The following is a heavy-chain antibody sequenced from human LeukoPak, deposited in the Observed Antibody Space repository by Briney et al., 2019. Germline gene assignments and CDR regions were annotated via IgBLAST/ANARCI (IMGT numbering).Heavy chain of an antibody. D-gene: IGHD2-21*02. J-gene: IGHJ4*02. Sequence: GGSLRLSCGASGFTFSSYAMGWVRQAPGKGPEWISYISRSGATIYYADSVKGRFTISRDNAKNSLYLQMSSLGAEDTAIYYCSRDRGGGDIYFDYWGQGTLVTVSS. CDR1: GFTFSSYA. CDR3: SRDRGGGDIYFDY. CDR2: ISRSGATI. V-gene: IGHV3-48*03.